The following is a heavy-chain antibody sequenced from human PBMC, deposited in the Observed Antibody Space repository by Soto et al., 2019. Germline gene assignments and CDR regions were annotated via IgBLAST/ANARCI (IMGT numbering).Heavy chain of an antibody. V-gene: IGHV4-59*12. Sequence: PSETLSLTCTVSGGSISNYYWSWIRQPPGKGLEWIGYFYYTGITNYNPSLKSRISMSVDTSKNQFSLKLSSVTAADTAVYYCSRGRGFIVSRVTPKSYYRMDFRGQGTTVTVSS. CDR3: SRGRGFIVSRVTPKSYYRMDF. CDR1: GGSISNYY. J-gene: IGHJ6*02. CDR2: FYYTGIT. D-gene: IGHD2-15*01.